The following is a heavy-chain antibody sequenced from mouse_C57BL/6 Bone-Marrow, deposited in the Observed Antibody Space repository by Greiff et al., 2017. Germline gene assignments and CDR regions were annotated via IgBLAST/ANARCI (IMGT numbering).Heavy chain of an antibody. CDR1: GYTFTSYW. CDR2: IDPSDSET. J-gene: IGHJ3*01. D-gene: IGHD2-3*01. CDR3: ARGDGYFPWFAY. V-gene: IGHV1-52*01. Sequence: QVHVKQPGAELVRPGSSVKLSCKASGYTFTSYWMHWVKQRPIQGLEWIGNIDPSDSETHYNQKFKDKATLTVDKSSSTAYMQLSSLTSEDSAVYYCARGDGYFPWFAYWGQGTLVTVSA.